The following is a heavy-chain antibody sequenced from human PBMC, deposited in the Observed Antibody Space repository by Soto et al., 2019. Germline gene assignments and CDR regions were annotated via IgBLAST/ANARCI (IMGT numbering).Heavy chain of an antibody. CDR1: GFTFSSYA. J-gene: IGHJ4*02. D-gene: IGHD2-2*01. Sequence: PGGSLRLSCAASGFTFSSYAMHWVRQAPGKGLEYVSAITSNGGSTYYADSVKGRFTISRDNSKNTLYLQMGSLRGEDMAVYYCARVAAYCSSSSCYADYWGQGTPVTVSS. CDR2: ITSNGGST. V-gene: IGHV3-64*02. CDR3: ARVAAYCSSSSCYADY.